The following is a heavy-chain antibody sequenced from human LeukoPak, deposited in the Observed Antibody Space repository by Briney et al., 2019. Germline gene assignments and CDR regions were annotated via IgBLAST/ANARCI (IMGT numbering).Heavy chain of an antibody. V-gene: IGHV1-18*01. D-gene: IGHD3-3*01. Sequence: GASVKVSCKASGYTFTSYGISWVRQAPGQGLEWMGWISAYNGNTNYAQKLQGRVTMTTDTSTSTAYMELRSLRSDDTAVYYCARDHGNDFWSGYYQGYYYYYMDVWGKGTTVTVSS. CDR1: GYTFTSYG. CDR2: ISAYNGNT. J-gene: IGHJ6*03. CDR3: ARDHGNDFWSGYYQGYYYYYMDV.